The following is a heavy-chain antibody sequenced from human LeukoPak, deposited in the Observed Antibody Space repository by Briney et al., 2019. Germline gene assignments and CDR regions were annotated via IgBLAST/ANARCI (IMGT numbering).Heavy chain of an antibody. D-gene: IGHD6-13*01. CDR2: VSFRGDT. J-gene: IGHJ6*02. V-gene: IGHV4-59*08. CDR3: ALYCRLSSNCGYYGMDL. CDR1: GGSINNYY. Sequence: SETLSLTCTLSGGSINNYYGTWIRQPPGKGLEWIGDVSFRGDTNYTPSLTSRVTISADTSKHQFSLKLNSVTATDTAVYYCALYCRLSSNCGYYGMDLWGQGTTVIVSS.